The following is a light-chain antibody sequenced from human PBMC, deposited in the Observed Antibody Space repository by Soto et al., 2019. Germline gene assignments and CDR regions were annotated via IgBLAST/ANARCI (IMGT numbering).Light chain of an antibody. J-gene: IGKJ4*01. CDR1: QGFGSY. CDR3: QQLNSYPLT. Sequence: DIQLTQSPSFLSASVGDRVTITCRAIQGFGSYLAWYQQKPGKATKLLIYSASTLQSGVPSRFSGSGSGTEFTLTISSLQTDDFTTYYCQQLNSYPLTFGGGNKMEIK. CDR2: SAS. V-gene: IGKV1-9*01.